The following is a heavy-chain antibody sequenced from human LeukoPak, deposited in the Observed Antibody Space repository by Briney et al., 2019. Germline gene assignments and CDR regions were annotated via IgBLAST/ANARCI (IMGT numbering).Heavy chain of an antibody. CDR3: PRGRIAARPGGDY. D-gene: IGHD6-6*01. CDR1: GGSFSGYY. J-gene: IGHJ4*02. V-gene: IGHV4-34*01. Sequence: SETLSLTCAVYGGSFSGYYWSWIRQPPGKGLEWIGEINHSGSTNYNPSLKSRVTISVDTSKNQFSLKLSSVTAADTAVYYCPRGRIAARPGGDYWGQGTLVTVSS. CDR2: INHSGST.